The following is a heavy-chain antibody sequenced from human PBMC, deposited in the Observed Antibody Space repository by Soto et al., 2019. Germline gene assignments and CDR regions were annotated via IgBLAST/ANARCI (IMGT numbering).Heavy chain of an antibody. CDR2: IWFDGSYK. J-gene: IGHJ3*02. Sequence: QVQLVESGGGVVQPGRSLRLSCAASGFSFSNFGMHWVRQAPGKGLEWVAVIWFDGSYKYYADSVKGRFTISRDNSKNTLYLQMDSLRAEDTAVYFCASERHKDSDTSRKAFDIWGQGTMVTVSS. D-gene: IGHD1-26*01. CDR1: GFSFSNFG. V-gene: IGHV3-33*01. CDR3: ASERHKDSDTSRKAFDI.